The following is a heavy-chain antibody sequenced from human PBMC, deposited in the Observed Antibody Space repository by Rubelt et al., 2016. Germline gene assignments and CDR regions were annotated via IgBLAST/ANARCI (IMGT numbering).Heavy chain of an antibody. CDR1: GYTLTELS. CDR3: AIRQPDYGDLDFDY. D-gene: IGHD4-17*01. CDR2: FDPADGET. Sequence: QVQLVQSGAEVKKPGASVKVSCKVSGYTLTELSMHWVRQAPGKGLAWMGGFDPADGETIYAQKFQGRVTMTEDTSTDTAYMELSSLRAEDTVVYYCAIRQPDYGDLDFDYWGQGTLVTVSS. V-gene: IGHV1-24*01. J-gene: IGHJ4*02.